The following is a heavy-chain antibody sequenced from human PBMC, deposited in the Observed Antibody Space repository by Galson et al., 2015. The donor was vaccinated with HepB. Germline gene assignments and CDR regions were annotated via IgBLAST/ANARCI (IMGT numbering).Heavy chain of an antibody. CDR1: GFTFSRYT. Sequence: SLRLSCATSGFTFSRYTMHWVRQAPGRGMEWVAVISQDGSITHHADSVKGRFTISRANSKNTLYLQMNSLRTEDTAVFYCARSEPRTWHNFDYWGQGTLVTVSS. V-gene: IGHV3-30*04. J-gene: IGHJ4*02. D-gene: IGHD1-14*01. CDR2: ISQDGSIT. CDR3: ARSEPRTWHNFDY.